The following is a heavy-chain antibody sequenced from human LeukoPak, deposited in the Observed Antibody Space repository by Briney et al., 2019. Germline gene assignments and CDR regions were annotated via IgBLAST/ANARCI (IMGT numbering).Heavy chain of an antibody. D-gene: IGHD6-6*01. CDR1: GFTFSSYA. CDR2: VSSNGGST. Sequence: GGSLRLSCSASGFTFSSYAMHWVRQAPGKGLEYVSTVSSNGGSTYYADSVKGRFTISRDNSKNTLYLQMSSLRAEDTAIYYCAKALRSSSGISGDLGYWGQGTLVTVSS. V-gene: IGHV3-64D*09. J-gene: IGHJ4*02. CDR3: AKALRSSSGISGDLGY.